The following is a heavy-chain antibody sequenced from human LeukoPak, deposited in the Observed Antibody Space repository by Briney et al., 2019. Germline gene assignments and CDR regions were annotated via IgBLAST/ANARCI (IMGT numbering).Heavy chain of an antibody. CDR3: ARTWGATKVVPAATLDY. D-gene: IGHD2-2*01. Sequence: GGSLRLSCAASGFTFSSYVMHWVRQAPGKGLEWVAVISYDGSNKYYADSVKGRFTISRDNSKNTLYLQMNSLRAEDTAVYYCARTWGATKVVPAATLDYWGQGTLVTVSS. J-gene: IGHJ4*02. CDR1: GFTFSSYV. CDR2: ISYDGSNK. V-gene: IGHV3-30-3*01.